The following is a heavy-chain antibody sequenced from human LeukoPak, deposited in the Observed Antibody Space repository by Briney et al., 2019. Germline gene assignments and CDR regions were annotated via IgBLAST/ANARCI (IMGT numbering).Heavy chain of an antibody. Sequence: GGSLRLSCAASGFTFSSYAMSWVRQAPGKGLEWVSAISGSGGSTYYADSVKGRFAISRDNSKNTLYLQMNSLRAEDTAVYYCARERDILDAFDIWGQGTMVTVSS. V-gene: IGHV3-23*01. D-gene: IGHD1-26*01. CDR2: ISGSGGST. CDR3: ARERDILDAFDI. J-gene: IGHJ3*02. CDR1: GFTFSSYA.